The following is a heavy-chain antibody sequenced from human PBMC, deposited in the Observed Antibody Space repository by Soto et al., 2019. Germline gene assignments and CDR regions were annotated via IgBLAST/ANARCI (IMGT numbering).Heavy chain of an antibody. CDR2: ISGSGNSI. CDR3: ARDHGNGVDP. CDR1: GFTFSDYY. J-gene: IGHJ5*02. Sequence: QVQLVESGGGLVKPGGSLRLSCAASGFTFSDYYMSWIRQAPGSGLEWISYISGSGNSINYADSVKGRFTISRDNAKNAIYLQLSNVSSEDTAVYDCARDHGNGVDPWGQGTLVTVS. V-gene: IGHV3-11*01.